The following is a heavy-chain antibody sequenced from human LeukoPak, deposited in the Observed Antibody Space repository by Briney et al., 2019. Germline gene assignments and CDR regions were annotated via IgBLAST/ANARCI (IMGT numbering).Heavy chain of an antibody. J-gene: IGHJ4*02. Sequence: SETLSLTCTVSGGSISSHYWSWIRQPPGKGLEWIGYIYYSGSTNYNPSLKSRVTISVDTSKNQFSLKLSSVTAADTAVYYCARIAVAGTWWSFFDYWGQGTLVTVSS. CDR3: ARIAVAGTWWSFFDY. CDR2: IYYSGST. CDR1: GGSISSHY. D-gene: IGHD6-19*01. V-gene: IGHV4-59*11.